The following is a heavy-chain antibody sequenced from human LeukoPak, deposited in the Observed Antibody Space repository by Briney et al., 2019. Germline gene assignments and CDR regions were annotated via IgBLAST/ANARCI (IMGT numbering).Heavy chain of an antibody. D-gene: IGHD5-18*01. CDR1: GFTFSDFA. CDR2: IFQGGGEI. Sequence: GGSLRLSCAASGFTFSDFAMIWVRQPPGKGLEWVSSIFQGGGEIHYTDSVRGRFTISRDNSRSTLFLQMNSLRAEDTAIYYCATYRQVMLPFESWGQGTLVTVSS. J-gene: IGHJ4*02. CDR3: ATYRQVMLPFES. V-gene: IGHV3-23*01.